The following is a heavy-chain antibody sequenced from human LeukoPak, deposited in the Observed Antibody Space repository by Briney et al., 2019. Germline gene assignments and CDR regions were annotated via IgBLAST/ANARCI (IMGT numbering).Heavy chain of an antibody. V-gene: IGHV3-74*01. CDR3: ARTAYCSGHCRYYFDY. Sequence: GGSLRLSCAASGFTFSNYWMHWVRQAPGQGLVWVSRINGDGSTTDYADSVKGRFTISRDNAKNTLYLQTNSLRAEDTAVYYCARTAYCSGHCRYYFDYWGPGALVTVSS. CDR1: GFTFSNYW. D-gene: IGHD2-21*02. J-gene: IGHJ4*02. CDR2: INGDGSTT.